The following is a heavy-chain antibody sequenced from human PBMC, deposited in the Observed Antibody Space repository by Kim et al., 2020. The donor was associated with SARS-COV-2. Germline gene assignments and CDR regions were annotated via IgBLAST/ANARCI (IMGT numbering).Heavy chain of an antibody. CDR2: MNPNSGNT. CDR3: ARPTIAAAGNVLHAYYYYGMDV. Sequence: ASVKVSCKASGYTFTSYDINWVRQATGQGLEWMGWMNPNSGNTGYAQKFQGRVTMTRNTSISTAYMELSSLRSEDTAVYYCARPTIAAAGNVLHAYYYYGMDVWGQGTTVTVSS. D-gene: IGHD6-13*01. J-gene: IGHJ6*02. V-gene: IGHV1-8*01. CDR1: GYTFTSYD.